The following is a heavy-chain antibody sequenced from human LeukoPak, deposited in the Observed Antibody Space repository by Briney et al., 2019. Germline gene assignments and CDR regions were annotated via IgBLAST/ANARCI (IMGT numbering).Heavy chain of an antibody. V-gene: IGHV3-9*01. CDR1: GFTFDDYA. CDR3: AKDSSGYLGALDAFDI. Sequence: GRSLRLSCAASGFTFDDYAMHWVRQAPGKGLEWVSGISWNSGSIGYADSVKGRFTISRDNAKNSLYLQMNSLRAEDTALYYCAKDSSGYLGALDAFDIRGQGTMVTVSS. CDR2: ISWNSGSI. D-gene: IGHD3-22*01. J-gene: IGHJ3*02.